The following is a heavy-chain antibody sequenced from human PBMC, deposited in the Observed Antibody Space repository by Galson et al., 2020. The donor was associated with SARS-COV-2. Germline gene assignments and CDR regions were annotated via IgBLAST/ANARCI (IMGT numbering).Heavy chain of an antibody. CDR3: ARIGGGGRSFDY. CDR1: GFSLSTSGMC. Sequence: SGPTLVKAAQNLTQTYTFSGFSLSTSGMCVSWIRQPPGKALEWLARIDWDDDKYYSTSLKTRLTISKDTSKNQVVLTMTNMDPVDTATYYCARIGGGGRSFDYWGQGTLVTVSS. D-gene: IGHD3-16*01. V-gene: IGHV2-70*11. CDR2: IDWDDDK. J-gene: IGHJ4*02.